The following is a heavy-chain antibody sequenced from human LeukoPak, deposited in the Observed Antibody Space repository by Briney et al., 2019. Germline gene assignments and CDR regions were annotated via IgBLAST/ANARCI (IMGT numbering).Heavy chain of an antibody. Sequence: GGSLRLSCVASGLTVSNNYMNWVRQAPGEGLEWVSALYIGGNTYYVDSVRSRLTISRDNSTNTLYLQMNSMRAEDTAIYYCMAAAGYNYGQCWGQGTLVTVSS. CDR2: LYIGGNT. CDR1: GLTVSNNY. CDR3: MAAAGYNYGQC. J-gene: IGHJ4*02. V-gene: IGHV3-53*01. D-gene: IGHD5-18*01.